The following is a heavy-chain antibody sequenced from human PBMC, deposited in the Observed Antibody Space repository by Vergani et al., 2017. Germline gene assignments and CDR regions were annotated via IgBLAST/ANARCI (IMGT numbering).Heavy chain of an antibody. CDR3: ASPRVVPGGSFDP. CDR2: IYHSGST. D-gene: IGHD2-2*01. Sequence: QLQLQESGPGLVKTSETLSLTCTVSGGSISSGYYWGWIRQPPGKGLEWIGSIYHSGSTYYNPSLKSRVTISVDTSQNQFYLKLSSVTAADTAVYYCASPRVVPGGSFDPWGQGTLVTVSS. V-gene: IGHV4-38-2*02. CDR1: GGSISSGYY. J-gene: IGHJ5*02.